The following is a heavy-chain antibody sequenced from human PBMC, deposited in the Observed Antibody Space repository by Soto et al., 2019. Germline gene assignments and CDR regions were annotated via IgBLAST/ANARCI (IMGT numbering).Heavy chain of an antibody. Sequence: GGSLILSCATSGFILIDCAMNWVRQAPGKGLEWVSYISSSSSVIDYADSVKGRFTVSRDNARNSLYLQMNSLRAEDTAVYYCARDLSWGSNWYYYMDVWGKGTTVTVSS. V-gene: IGHV3-48*01. CDR3: ARDLSWGSNWYYYMDV. J-gene: IGHJ6*03. D-gene: IGHD7-27*01. CDR2: ISSSSSVI. CDR1: GFILIDCA.